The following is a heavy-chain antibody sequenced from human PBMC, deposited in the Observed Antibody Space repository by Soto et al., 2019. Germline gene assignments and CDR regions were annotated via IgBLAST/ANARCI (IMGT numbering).Heavy chain of an antibody. CDR2: IYYSGST. CDR1: GGSISRYY. V-gene: IGHV4-59*08. J-gene: IGHJ4*02. CDR3: ARHEVAVAL. Sequence: QVQLQESGPGLVKPSETLSLTCTVSGGSISRYYWSWIRQPPGKGLEWIGYIYYSGSTNYNPPLTSRVTIAVDTSKNQFSLKLISVTAADTAVYYCARHEVAVALWGQGTLVTVSS. D-gene: IGHD6-19*01.